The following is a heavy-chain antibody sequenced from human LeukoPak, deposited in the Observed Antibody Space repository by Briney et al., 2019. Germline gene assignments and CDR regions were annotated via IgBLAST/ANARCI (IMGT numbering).Heavy chain of an antibody. CDR2: IRYDGSDK. J-gene: IGHJ6*03. V-gene: IGHV3-30*02. CDR1: GFTFSSYG. CDR3: ASHTRRLYYYYMDV. Sequence: GGTLRLSCAASGFTFSSYGMSWVRQAPGKGLKWVAFIRYDGSDKYYGDSVKGRFTISRDNSMNTLYLQMNSLRSDDTAVYYCASHTRRLYYYYMDVWGKGTTVTVSS.